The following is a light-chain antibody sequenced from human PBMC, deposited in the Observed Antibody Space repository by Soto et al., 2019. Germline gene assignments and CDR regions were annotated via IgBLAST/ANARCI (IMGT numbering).Light chain of an antibody. Sequence: EVVLTQSPGALSLSPGEGVTLSCRASQNIRGNELAWYRQKRGQAPRLLIYGGSSRAEGIPDRFSGRGTGTNFTLTISRLEPEDSAVYCQHYGTSHPWTFGQGTKLEIK. CDR2: GGS. J-gene: IGKJ1*01. CDR3: QHYGTSHPWT. CDR1: QNIRGNE. V-gene: IGKV3-20*01.